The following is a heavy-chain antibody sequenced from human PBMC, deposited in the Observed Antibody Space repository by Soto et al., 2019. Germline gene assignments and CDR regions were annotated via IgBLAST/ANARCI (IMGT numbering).Heavy chain of an antibody. Sequence: EVQLLESGGGLVQPGGSLRLSCAASGFTFSSYAMSWVRQAPGKGLEWVSAISGSGGSTYYADSVKGRSTISRDNSKNTLYLQMNSLRAEDTAVYYCAKDRNDYGDYVAVDAFDIWGQGTMVTVSS. D-gene: IGHD4-17*01. CDR3: AKDRNDYGDYVAVDAFDI. CDR2: ISGSGGST. CDR1: GFTFSSYA. J-gene: IGHJ3*02. V-gene: IGHV3-23*01.